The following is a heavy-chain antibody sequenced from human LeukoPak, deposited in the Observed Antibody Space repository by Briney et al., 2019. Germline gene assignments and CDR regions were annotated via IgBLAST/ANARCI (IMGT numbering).Heavy chain of an antibody. CDR3: ARVVSGPTMAWFDP. Sequence: PGRSLRPSCAASGFTFSSYSMNWVRQAPGKGLEWVSSISSSSSYIYYADSVKGRFTISRDNAKNSLYLQMNSLRAEDTAVYYCARVVSGPTMAWFDPWGQGTLVTVSS. J-gene: IGHJ5*02. V-gene: IGHV3-21*01. D-gene: IGHD6-19*01. CDR2: ISSSSSYI. CDR1: GFTFSSYS.